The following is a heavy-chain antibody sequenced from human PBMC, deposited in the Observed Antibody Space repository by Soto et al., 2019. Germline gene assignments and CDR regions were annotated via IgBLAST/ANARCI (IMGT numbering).Heavy chain of an antibody. CDR1: GFHLCSFS. D-gene: IGHD3-10*01. V-gene: IGHV3-23*01. CDR3: ARDLRFGELPLKYYYYGMDV. CDR2: ISGSGGST. J-gene: IGHJ6*02. Sequence: GGSLRLSCSASGFHLCSFSQSLVPPAPGKGLEGVSAISGSGGSTYYADSVKGRFTISRDNSKNTLYLQMNSLRAEDTAVYYCARDLRFGELPLKYYYYGMDVWGQGTTVTVSS.